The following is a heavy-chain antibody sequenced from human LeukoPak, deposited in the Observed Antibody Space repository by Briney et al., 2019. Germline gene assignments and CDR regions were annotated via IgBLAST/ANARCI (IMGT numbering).Heavy chain of an antibody. V-gene: IGHV1-2*02. J-gene: IGHJ5*02. CDR1: GYTFTGYY. CDR3: ARGRYCSGGSCYRNWFDP. Sequence: ASVKVSCKASGYTFTGYYMHCVRQAPGQGLGWMGWITPNSGGTNYAQKFQGRVTMTRDTSISTAYMELSRLRSDDTAVYYCARGRYCSGGSCYRNWFDPWGQGTLVTVSS. D-gene: IGHD2-15*01. CDR2: ITPNSGGT.